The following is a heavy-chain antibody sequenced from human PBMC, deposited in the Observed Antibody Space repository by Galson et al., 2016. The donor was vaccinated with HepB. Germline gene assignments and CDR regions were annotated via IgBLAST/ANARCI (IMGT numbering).Heavy chain of an antibody. D-gene: IGHD3-10*01. CDR1: GYTFSNYY. Sequence: SVKVSCKASGYTFSNYYIHWVRQAPGQGLEWMGWIDPTSGVTRYAQSFQGRVTMTEDTSTDTAYMELSSLRSEDTAVYYCATLPWFGAPPENFDYWGQGTLVTVSS. CDR3: ATLPWFGAPPENFDY. J-gene: IGHJ4*02. CDR2: IDPTSGVT. V-gene: IGHV1-2*02.